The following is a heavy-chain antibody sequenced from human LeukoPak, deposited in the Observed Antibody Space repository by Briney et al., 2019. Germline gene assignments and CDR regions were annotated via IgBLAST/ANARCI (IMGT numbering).Heavy chain of an antibody. CDR2: IYYSGST. CDR1: GGSISSSSYY. V-gene: IGHV4-39*07. D-gene: IGHD3-22*01. Sequence: PSETLSLTCTVSGGSISSSSYYWGWIRQPPGKGLEWIGSIYYSGSTYNNPSLKSRVTISVDTSKNQFSLKLSSVTAADTAVYYCARGHKYYYDSSGYYGYWGQGTLVTVSS. J-gene: IGHJ4*02. CDR3: ARGHKYYYDSSGYYGY.